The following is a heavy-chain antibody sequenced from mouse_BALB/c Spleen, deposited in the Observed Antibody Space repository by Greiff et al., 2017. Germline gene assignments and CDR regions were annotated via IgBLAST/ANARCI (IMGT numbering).Heavy chain of an antibody. CDR2: ISSGGSYT. V-gene: IGHV5-6*01. Sequence: EVQRVESGGDLVKPGGSLKLSCAASGFTFSSYGMSWVRQTPDKRLEWVATISSGGSYTYYPDSVKGRFTISRDNAKNTLYLQMSSLKSEDTAMYYCARQDYGSPDWYFDVWGAGTTVTVSS. D-gene: IGHD1-1*01. CDR3: ARQDYGSPDWYFDV. J-gene: IGHJ1*01. CDR1: GFTFSSYG.